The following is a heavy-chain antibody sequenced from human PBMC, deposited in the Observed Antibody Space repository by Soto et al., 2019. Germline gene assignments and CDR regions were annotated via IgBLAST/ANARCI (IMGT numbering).Heavy chain of an antibody. CDR2: ISHDGKT. J-gene: IGHJ5*02. V-gene: IGHV4-4*02. D-gene: IGHD5-12*01. Sequence: QEQLQESGPGLVKPSGTLSLTCAVSGGSIASGVWWSWVRQSPGKGLEWIGEISHDGKTNYNPSLKSRLSMSVDNSKNQLSLNVTSVTAADTAVYYCARDREYSRGYFDPWGQGTPVTVSS. CDR1: GGSIASGVW. CDR3: ARDREYSRGYFDP.